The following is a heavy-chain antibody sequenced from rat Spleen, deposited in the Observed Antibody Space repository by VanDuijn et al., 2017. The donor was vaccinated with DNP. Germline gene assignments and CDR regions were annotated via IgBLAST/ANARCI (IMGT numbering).Heavy chain of an antibody. CDR1: GFTFNNYW. CDR2: ITGSGGST. Sequence: EVQLEESGGDLVQPGRSLKLSCVASGFTFNNYWMAWIRQVPGQGLEWITSITGSGGSTYYPESAKGRFTISRDNAENTLYLQINSLRSEDTATYYCARGSGGVRWYFDFWGPGTMVTVSS. D-gene: IGHD1-4*01. J-gene: IGHJ1*01. V-gene: IGHV5-31*01. CDR3: ARGSGGVRWYFDF.